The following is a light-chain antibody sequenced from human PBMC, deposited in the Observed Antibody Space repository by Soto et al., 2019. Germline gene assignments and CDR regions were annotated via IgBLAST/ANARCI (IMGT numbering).Light chain of an antibody. J-gene: IGKJ1*01. CDR3: QKNYSTPPT. CDR1: QSVLYSSNNKNY. V-gene: IGKV4-1*01. Sequence: DIVMTQSPDSLAVSLGERATINCKSSQSVLYSSNNKNYLAWYQQKPGQPPKLLIYWASTRESGVPDRFSGSGSVTDFPLTISSLQAEDVAVYYCQKNYSTPPTFCPGTKVEIK. CDR2: WAS.